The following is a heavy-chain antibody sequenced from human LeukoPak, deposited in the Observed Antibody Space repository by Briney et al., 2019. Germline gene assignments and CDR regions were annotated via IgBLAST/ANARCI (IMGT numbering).Heavy chain of an antibody. Sequence: ASAKVSCKASGYTFSIYGITWVRQAPGQGLEWMGWISAHTGKSDYAQKFQNRVTMTADTATSTAYMELRSLGSDDTAVYYCARDGKGRFDFRENDYWGQGTLVTVSS. J-gene: IGHJ4*02. CDR2: ISAHTGKS. CDR1: GYTFSIYG. D-gene: IGHD3-3*01. V-gene: IGHV1-18*01. CDR3: ARDGKGRFDFRENDY.